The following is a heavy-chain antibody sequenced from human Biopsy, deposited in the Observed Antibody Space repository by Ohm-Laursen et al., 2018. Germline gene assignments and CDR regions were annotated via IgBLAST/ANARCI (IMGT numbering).Heavy chain of an antibody. CDR3: AKPADSYGSEFYFDY. V-gene: IGHV3-23*01. Sequence: SLRLSCAASGFTFSSYAMPWVRQAPGKGLEWVSVINTSGGSTHYAVSVKGRFTISRDNSKNTLYLRMNSLRAEDTAVYYCAKPADSYGSEFYFDYWGQGTLVTVSS. J-gene: IGHJ4*02. CDR1: GFTFSSYA. CDR2: INTSGGST. D-gene: IGHD4-17*01.